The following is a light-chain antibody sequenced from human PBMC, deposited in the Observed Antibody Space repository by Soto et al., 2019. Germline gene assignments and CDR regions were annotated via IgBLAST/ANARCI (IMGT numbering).Light chain of an antibody. J-gene: IGLJ1*01. CDR3: CSYSGSYSYV. CDR1: SSDVGGSNY. Sequence: QSVLTQPRSVPGSPRQSVTISSTGTSSDVGGSNYLSWYQDQPGNAPKLMIYDVSKRPPGVPDRFSGAKRGNTASLTLSGPQDEDEADYYCCSYSGSYSYVFGTGTKGTV. V-gene: IGLV2-11*01. CDR2: DVS.